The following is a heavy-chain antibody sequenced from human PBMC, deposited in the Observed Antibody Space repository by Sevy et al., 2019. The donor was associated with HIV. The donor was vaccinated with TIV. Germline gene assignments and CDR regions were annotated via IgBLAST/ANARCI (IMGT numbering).Heavy chain of an antibody. CDR3: TGGVVTMDRGIYIVFDI. V-gene: IGHV3-49*03. CDR1: GFSLGDYC. D-gene: IGHD3-10*01. J-gene: IGHJ3*02. Sequence: GGSLRLSCTASGFSLGDYCVSWFRQAPGKGLEWVGAVRDRGYGGTTEYAASVKGRFTIARDDSINSAYLQIDSLNTEETAVNYCTGGVVTMDRGIYIVFDIWGQGTLVTVSS. CDR2: VRDRGYGGTT.